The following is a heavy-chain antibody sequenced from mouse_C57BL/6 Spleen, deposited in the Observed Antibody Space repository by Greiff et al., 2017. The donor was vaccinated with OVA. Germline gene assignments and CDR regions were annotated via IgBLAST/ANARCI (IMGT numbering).Heavy chain of an antibody. D-gene: IGHD2-4*01. CDR3: ARGTYDYDEGYGYFDV. J-gene: IGHJ1*03. CDR1: GYTFTSYG. Sequence: VQLQESGAELARPGASVKLSCKASGYTFTSYGISWVKQRTGQGLEWIGEIYPRSGNTYYNEKFKGKATLTADKSSSTAYMELRSLTSEDSAVYFSARGTYDYDEGYGYFDVWGTGTTVTVSS. V-gene: IGHV1-81*01. CDR2: IYPRSGNT.